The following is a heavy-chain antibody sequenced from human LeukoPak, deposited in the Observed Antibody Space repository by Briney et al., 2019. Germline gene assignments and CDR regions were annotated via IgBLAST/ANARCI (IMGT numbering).Heavy chain of an antibody. CDR3: ARLRGYSYGFFDY. Sequence: SETLSLTCTVSGGSISSSSYYWGWIRQPPGRGLEWIGSIYYSGSTYYNPSLKSRVTVSVDTSKNQFSLKLSSVTAADTAVYYCARLRGYSYGFFDYWGQGTLVTVSS. V-gene: IGHV4-39*01. J-gene: IGHJ4*02. CDR1: GGSISSSSYY. D-gene: IGHD5-18*01. CDR2: IYYSGST.